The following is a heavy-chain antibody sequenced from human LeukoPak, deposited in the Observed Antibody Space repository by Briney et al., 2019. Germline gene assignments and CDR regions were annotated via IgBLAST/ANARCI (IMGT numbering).Heavy chain of an antibody. Sequence: GGSLRLSCAASGFTFSSYSMNRVRQAPGKGLEWVSSISSSSNYIYYADSVKGRFTISRDNAKNSLYLQMNGLRAEDTAVYYCARAPYYYDSGTIDYWGQGTLVTVSS. CDR1: GFTFSSYS. J-gene: IGHJ4*02. CDR3: ARAPYYYDSGTIDY. D-gene: IGHD3-22*01. V-gene: IGHV3-21*01. CDR2: ISSSSNYI.